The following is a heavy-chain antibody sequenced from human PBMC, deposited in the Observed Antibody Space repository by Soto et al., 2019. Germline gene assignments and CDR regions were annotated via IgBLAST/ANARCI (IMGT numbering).Heavy chain of an antibody. CDR3: ASGRESPQPSRKLWFGELFNNDAFDI. D-gene: IGHD3-10*01. V-gene: IGHV1-3*01. Sequence: QVQLVQSGAEVKKPGASVKVSCKASGYTFTSYAMHWVRQAPGQRLEWMGWINAGNGNTKYSQKFQGRVTITRDTSASAAYMELSSLGSEDTAVYYCASGRESPQPSRKLWFGELFNNDAFDIWGQGTMVTVSS. CDR2: INAGNGNT. J-gene: IGHJ3*02. CDR1: GYTFTSYA.